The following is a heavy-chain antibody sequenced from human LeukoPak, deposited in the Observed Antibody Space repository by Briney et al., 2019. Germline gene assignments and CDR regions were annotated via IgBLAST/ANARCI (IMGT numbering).Heavy chain of an antibody. D-gene: IGHD3-9*01. V-gene: IGHV1-69*04. CDR2: IIPILGIA. CDR1: GGTFSSYA. CDR3: AKDIRGYYDILTGPFDY. J-gene: IGHJ4*02. Sequence: GASVKVSCKASGGTFSSYAISWVRQAPGQGLEWMGRIIPILGIANYAQKFQGRVTITADKSTSTAYMELSSLRSEDTAVYYCAKDIRGYYDILTGPFDYWGQGTLVTVSS.